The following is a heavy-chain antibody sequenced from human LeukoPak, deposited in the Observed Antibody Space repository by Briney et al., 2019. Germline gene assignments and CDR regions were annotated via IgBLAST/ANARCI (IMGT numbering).Heavy chain of an antibody. V-gene: IGHV1-69*13. D-gene: IGHD3-10*01. CDR2: IIPIFGTA. CDR1: GGTFSSYA. CDR3: ARGPYGLSYYYGMDV. J-gene: IGHJ6*02. Sequence: GASVKVSCKASGGTFSSYAISWVRQAPGQGLEWMGGIIPIFGTANYAQKFQGRVTITADESTSTAYMELSSLRSEDTAVYYCARGPYGLSYYYGMDVWGQGTTVTVS.